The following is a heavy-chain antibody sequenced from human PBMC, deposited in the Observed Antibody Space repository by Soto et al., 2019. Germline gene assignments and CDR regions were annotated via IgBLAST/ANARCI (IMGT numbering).Heavy chain of an antibody. CDR2: IFYTGSA. J-gene: IGHJ4*02. CDR1: GESMSNTAYY. CDR3: ARLKATYSGSYYGGGFFDY. V-gene: IGHV4-39*01. D-gene: IGHD1-26*01. Sequence: QLQLQESGPGLVKPSETLSLTCNVSGESMSNTAYYWGWIRQTPGKGLEWIGSIFYTGSAYYNSSPKSRVTISVDTSKNQFSLKLLSVAAADTAIYYCARLKATYSGSYYGGGFFDYWGQGSLVTVSS.